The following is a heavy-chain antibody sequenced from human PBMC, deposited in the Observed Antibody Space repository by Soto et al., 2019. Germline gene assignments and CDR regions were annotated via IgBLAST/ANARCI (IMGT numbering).Heavy chain of an antibody. V-gene: IGHV1-3*01. CDR3: ARVGIAVAGTRLPTDYFDY. CDR1: GYTFTSYA. J-gene: IGHJ4*02. CDR2: INAGNGNT. D-gene: IGHD6-19*01. Sequence: ASVKVSCKASGYTFTSYAMHWVRQAPGQRLEWMGWINAGNGNTKYSQKFQGRVTITRDTSASTAYMELSSLRSEDTAVYYCARVGIAVAGTRLPTDYFDYWGQGNLVTVSS.